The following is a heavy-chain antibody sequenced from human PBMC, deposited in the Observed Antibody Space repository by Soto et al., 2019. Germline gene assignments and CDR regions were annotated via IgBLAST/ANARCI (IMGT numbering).Heavy chain of an antibody. V-gene: IGHV1-69*13. CDR2: IIPIFGTA. D-gene: IGHD3-3*01. CDR3: AADAHRDDFWSSYPYYYYSMDV. CDR1: GGTFSSYA. J-gene: IGHJ6*02. Sequence: SVKVSCKASGGTFSSYAISWVRQAPGQGLEWMGGIIPIFGTASYAQKFQGRVTITADESTSTAYMELSGLRPEDTAIYYCAADAHRDDFWSSYPYYYYSMDVWGQGTTVTVSS.